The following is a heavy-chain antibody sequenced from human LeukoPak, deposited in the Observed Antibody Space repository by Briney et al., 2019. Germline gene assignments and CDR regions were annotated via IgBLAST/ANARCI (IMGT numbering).Heavy chain of an antibody. V-gene: IGHV3-48*01. CDR3: ARDMYGYYYDSSGYP. J-gene: IGHJ4*02. Sequence: PGGSLRLSCAASGFTFSSYSMNWVRQAPGKGLEWVSYISSSSSTIYYADSVKGRFTISRDNAKNSLYLQMNSLRAEDTAVYYCARDMYGYYYDSSGYPWGQGTLVTASS. CDR1: GFTFSSYS. CDR2: ISSSSSTI. D-gene: IGHD3-22*01.